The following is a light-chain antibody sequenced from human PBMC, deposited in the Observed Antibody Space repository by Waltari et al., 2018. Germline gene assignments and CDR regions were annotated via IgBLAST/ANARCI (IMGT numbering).Light chain of an antibody. Sequence: DLQMTQSPSSLSASVGDRATITCRASQSISSYLNWYQQKPGKAPKLLIYAASSLQSEVPSRFSGGGSGTDFTLTISSLQPEDFATYYCQQSYSSPYTFGQGTKLEIK. CDR1: QSISSY. V-gene: IGKV1-39*01. CDR3: QQSYSSPYT. CDR2: AAS. J-gene: IGKJ2*01.